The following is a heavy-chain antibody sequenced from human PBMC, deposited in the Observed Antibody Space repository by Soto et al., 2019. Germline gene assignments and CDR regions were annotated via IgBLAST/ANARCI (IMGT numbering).Heavy chain of an antibody. CDR1: GGSISSNKW. CDR2: IYHSGST. CDR3: ARDDRIVVGPTSLDDMHV. D-gene: IGHD2-2*01. V-gene: IGHV4-4*02. Sequence: PSETLSLTCAVYGGSISSNKWWSWVRQPPGKGLEWIGEIYHSGSTNYNPSLKSRVTISLDKSKNQFSLKLTSLTAADSAVYYYARDDRIVVGPTSLDDMHVWGQGTTVPVSS. J-gene: IGHJ6*02.